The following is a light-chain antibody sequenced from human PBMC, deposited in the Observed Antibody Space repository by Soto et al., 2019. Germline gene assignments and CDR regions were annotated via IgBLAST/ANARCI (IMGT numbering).Light chain of an antibody. CDR2: DVS. CDR3: SSYAGSNNLV. J-gene: IGLJ2*01. V-gene: IGLV2-11*01. Sequence: QSVLTQPRSVSGSPGQSVTISCTGTSSDVGGYNYVSWYQQHPGKAPKLMIYDVSKRPSGVPDRFSGSKSGNTASLTVSGLQPEDEADYYCSSYAGSNNLVFGGGTKLTVL. CDR1: SSDVGGYNY.